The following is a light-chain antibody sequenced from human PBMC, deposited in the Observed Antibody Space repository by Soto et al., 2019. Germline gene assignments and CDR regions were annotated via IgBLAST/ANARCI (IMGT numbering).Light chain of an antibody. J-gene: IGKJ1*01. CDR1: QSISSY. V-gene: IGKV1-39*01. Sequence: DSQMTQSPSSLSASVGDRVTITCRASQSISSYLNWYQQKPGKAPKLLXYAASSLQSGVPSRFSGSGSGTDLTLTISSLQPEDFANYYCQQSYSTPTWTFGQGTKVDIK. CDR2: AAS. CDR3: QQSYSTPTWT.